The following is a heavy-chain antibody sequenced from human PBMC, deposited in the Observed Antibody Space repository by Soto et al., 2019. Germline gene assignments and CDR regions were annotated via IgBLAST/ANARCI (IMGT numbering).Heavy chain of an antibody. CDR2: ISYDGSNK. CDR1: GFTFSSYG. CDR3: AKPRIAAAGYYFDY. Sequence: QVQLVESGGGVVQPGRSLRLSCAASGFTFSSYGMHWVRQAPGKGLEWVAVISYDGSNKYYADSVKGRFTISRDNSKNTLDLQMNSLRAEDTAVDYCAKPRIAAAGYYFDYWGQGTLVTVSS. V-gene: IGHV3-30*18. D-gene: IGHD6-13*01. J-gene: IGHJ4*02.